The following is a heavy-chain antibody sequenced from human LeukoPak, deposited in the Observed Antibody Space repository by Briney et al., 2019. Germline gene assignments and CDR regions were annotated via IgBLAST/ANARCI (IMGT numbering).Heavy chain of an antibody. CDR1: GFTFTRYW. J-gene: IGHJ4*02. D-gene: IGHD6-13*01. CDR2: IKQDGSET. Sequence: GGSLRLSCAASGFTFTRYWMNWVCQAPGKGLEWVANIKQDGSETYYVDSVKGRFTISRDNAKNSLYLQMNSLRAEDTAVYYCARMRSWYTGFDYWGQGTLVTVSS. V-gene: IGHV3-7*01. CDR3: ARMRSWYTGFDY.